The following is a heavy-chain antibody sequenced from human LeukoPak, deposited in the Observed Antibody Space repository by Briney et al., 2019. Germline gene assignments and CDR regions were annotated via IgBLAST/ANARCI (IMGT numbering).Heavy chain of an antibody. D-gene: IGHD5-18*01. CDR3: ADGGYSYGSGMDV. J-gene: IGHJ6*04. CDR1: GGSISSSNW. CDR2: IYHLGAT. Sequence: SETLSLTCTVSGGSISSSNWWSWVRQPPGKGLECIGEIYHLGATNYNPSLKSRVTISVDKSKNQFSLKLNSVTAADTAVYYCADGGYSYGSGMDVWGKGTTVTVSS. V-gene: IGHV4-4*02.